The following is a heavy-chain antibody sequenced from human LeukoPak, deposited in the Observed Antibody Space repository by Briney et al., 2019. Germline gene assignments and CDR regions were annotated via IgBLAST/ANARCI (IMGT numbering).Heavy chain of an antibody. CDR2: IRYDGSNK. J-gene: IGHJ2*01. Sequence: GGSLRLSCAASGFTFSSYGMHWVRQAPGKGLEWVAFIRYDGSNKYYADSVKGRFTISRDNSKNTLYLQMNSLRAEDTAVYYCAKDRLTPFRYCTNGVCYSSWYFDLWGRGTLVTVSS. CDR3: AKDRLTPFRYCTNGVCYSSWYFDL. CDR1: GFTFSSYG. D-gene: IGHD2-8*01. V-gene: IGHV3-30*02.